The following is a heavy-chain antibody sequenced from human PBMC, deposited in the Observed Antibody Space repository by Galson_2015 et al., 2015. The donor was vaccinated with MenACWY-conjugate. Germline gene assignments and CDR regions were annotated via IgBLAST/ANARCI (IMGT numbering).Heavy chain of an antibody. D-gene: IGHD4-17*01. J-gene: IGHJ6*02. CDR2: INGDGSTT. Sequence: SLRLSCAASGFSFTDYWMHWVRQTPGKGLVWVSRINGDGSTTNYADSVEGRFTISRDNAKNTLYLQLSSLRAEDTAVYYRVRESTSLTTFGMDVWGQGTTVTVSS. CDR3: VRESTSLTTFGMDV. V-gene: IGHV3-74*01. CDR1: GFSFTDYW.